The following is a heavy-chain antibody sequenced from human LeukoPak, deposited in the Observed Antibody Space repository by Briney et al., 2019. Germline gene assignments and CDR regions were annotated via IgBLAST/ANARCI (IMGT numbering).Heavy chain of an antibody. CDR2: LSYDGSND. CDR1: GFTFSTYA. D-gene: IGHD4-17*01. CDR3: ARERLRYFDY. J-gene: IGHJ4*02. V-gene: IGHV3-30*04. Sequence: GGSLRLSCSASGFTFSTYAMHWVRQAPGKGLEWVAVLSYDGSNDFYADSVKGRFSISRDNSKNTLYLQMNSLRPEDTAVYYCARERLRYFDYWGQGTLVTVSS.